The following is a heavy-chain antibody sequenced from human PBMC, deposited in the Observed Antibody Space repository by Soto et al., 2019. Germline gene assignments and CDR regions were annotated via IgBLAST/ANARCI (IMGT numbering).Heavy chain of an antibody. D-gene: IGHD2-2*01. CDR3: TTEITYITTICPFAFDN. V-gene: IGHV3-15*01. J-gene: IGHJ4*02. CDR1: GFTFVKDW. CDR2: FKSKVDGRTT. Sequence: EVQLVESGGGLVKPGGSLRLSCVGTGFTFVKDWMSWVRQAPGKGLEWVGRFKSKVDGRTTVYAESVRGRFIISRNDSENTMYLKMDSLKTEDTAVYFCTTEITYITTICPFAFDNWGQVTLVTVAS.